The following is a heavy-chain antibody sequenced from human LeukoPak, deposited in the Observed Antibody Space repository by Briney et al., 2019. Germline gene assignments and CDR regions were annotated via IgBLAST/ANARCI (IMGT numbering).Heavy chain of an antibody. Sequence: GASVKVSCKGSGYSFTSYWIGWVRQMPGNGLAWMGSIYPGDPDTKYRPSFQGQVTLSVDKSIRTAYLQWSRLNASDTAMYYCARQDRYSSGNSCYCDYWGQGTLVTVSS. J-gene: IGHJ4*02. CDR2: IYPGDPDT. CDR3: ARQDRYSSGNSCYCDY. D-gene: IGHD2-15*01. V-gene: IGHV5-51*01. CDR1: GYSFTSYW.